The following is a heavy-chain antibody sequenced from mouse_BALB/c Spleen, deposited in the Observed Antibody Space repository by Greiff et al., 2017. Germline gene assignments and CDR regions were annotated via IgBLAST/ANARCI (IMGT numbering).Heavy chain of an antibody. D-gene: IGHD2-4*01. Sequence: VHLVESGPGLVAPSQSLSITCTVSGFSLTSYGVHWVRQPPGKGLEWLGVIWAGGSTNYNSALMSRLSISKDNSKSQVFLKMNSLQTDDTAMYYCARGGLAWFAYWGQGSLVTVSA. CDR1: GFSLTSYG. J-gene: IGHJ3*01. CDR2: IWAGGST. V-gene: IGHV2-9*02. CDR3: ARGGLAWFAY.